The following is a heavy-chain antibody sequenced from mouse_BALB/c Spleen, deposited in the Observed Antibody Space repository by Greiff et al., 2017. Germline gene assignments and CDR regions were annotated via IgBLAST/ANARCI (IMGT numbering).Heavy chain of an antibody. V-gene: IGHV3-6*02. D-gene: IGHD2-10*02. J-gene: IGHJ3*01. CDR2: ISYDGSN. CDR1: GYSITSGYY. CDR3: ARKYGNGFAY. Sequence: EVQLVESGPGLVKPSQSLSLTCSVTGYSITSGYYWNWIRQFPGNKLEWMGYISYDGSNNYNPSLKNRISITRDTSKNQFFLKLNSVTTEDTATYYCARKYGNGFAYWGQGTLVTVSA.